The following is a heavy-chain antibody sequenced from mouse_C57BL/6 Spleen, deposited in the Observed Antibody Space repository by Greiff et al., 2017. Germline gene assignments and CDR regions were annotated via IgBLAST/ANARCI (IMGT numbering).Heavy chain of an antibody. V-gene: IGHV1-26*01. Sequence: VQLQQSGPELVKPGASVKISCKASGYTFTDYYMNWVKQSHGKSLEWIGDINPNNGGTSYNQKFKGKATLTVGKSSSTAYMELRSLTSEDSAVYYCAREDYGSSYEGYWGQGTTLTVSS. CDR2: INPNNGGT. CDR3: AREDYGSSYEGY. J-gene: IGHJ2*01. D-gene: IGHD1-1*01. CDR1: GYTFTDYY.